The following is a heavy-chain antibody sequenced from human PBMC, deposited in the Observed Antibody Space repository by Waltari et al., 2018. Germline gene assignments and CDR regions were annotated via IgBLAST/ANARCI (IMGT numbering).Heavy chain of an antibody. D-gene: IGHD3-16*02. CDR2: MNPNSGNT. CDR3: ARAGGYYDYVWGSYRAPDFDY. CDR1: GYTFTSYD. Sequence: QVQLVQSGAEVKKPGASVKVSCKASGYTFTSYDINWVRQATGQGLEWMGWMNPNSGNTCYAQKFQGRVTMTRNTSISTAYMELSSLRSEDTAVYYCARAGGYYDYVWGSYRAPDFDYWGQGTLVTVSS. V-gene: IGHV1-8*01. J-gene: IGHJ4*02.